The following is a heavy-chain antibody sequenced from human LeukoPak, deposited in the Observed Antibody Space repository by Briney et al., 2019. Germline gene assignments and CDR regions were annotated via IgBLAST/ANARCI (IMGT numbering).Heavy chain of an antibody. J-gene: IGHJ4*02. CDR2: IKQDGSEK. V-gene: IGHV3-7*01. CDR3: AREGYSYGLDY. CDR1: GFTFSSYA. D-gene: IGHD5-18*01. Sequence: GGSLRLSCAASGFTFSSYAMSWVRQAPGKGLEWVANIKQDGSEKYYVDSVKGRFTISRDNAKNSLYLQMNSLRAEDTAVYYCAREGYSYGLDYWGQGTLVTVSS.